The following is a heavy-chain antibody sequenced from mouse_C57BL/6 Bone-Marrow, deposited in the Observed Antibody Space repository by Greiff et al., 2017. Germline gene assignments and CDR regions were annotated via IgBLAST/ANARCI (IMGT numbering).Heavy chain of an antibody. CDR1: GFTFSSYA. D-gene: IGHD1-1*01. Sequence: DVMLVESGGGLVKPGGSLKLSCAASGFTFSSYAMSWVRQTPEKRLEWVATISDGGSYTYYPDNVKGRFTISRDNAKNNLYLQLSHLKSEDTAMYDCEGGRRGITTVGGGYFDYGGQGTTLTVSS. J-gene: IGHJ2*01. CDR3: EGGRRGITTVGGGYFDY. CDR2: ISDGGSYT. V-gene: IGHV5-4*03.